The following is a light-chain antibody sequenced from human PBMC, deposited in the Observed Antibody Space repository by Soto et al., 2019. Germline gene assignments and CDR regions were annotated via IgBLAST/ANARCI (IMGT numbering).Light chain of an antibody. J-gene: IGKJ2*01. Sequence: DIQMTQSPSSLSASIGDRVTITCRASQSITNYLNWYQQKPGQAPKLLIYAASSLLSGVPSRFSGSASGTDFTLTIRSLQSEDFATYYCQQSYSSPRTFGQGTKVEIK. V-gene: IGKV1-39*01. CDR3: QQSYSSPRT. CDR1: QSITNY. CDR2: AAS.